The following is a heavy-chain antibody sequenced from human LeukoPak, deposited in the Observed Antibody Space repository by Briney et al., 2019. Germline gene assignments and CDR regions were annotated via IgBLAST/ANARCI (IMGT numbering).Heavy chain of an antibody. Sequence: GGSLRLSCAASGFTFSRYWMSWVRQVPGKGLEWVANIKQDGSEIHYADSVKGRFTISRDNSKNTLYLQMNSLRAEDTAVYYCARGVVVVKGKSLFDYWGQGTLVTVSS. D-gene: IGHD3-22*01. CDR1: GFTFSRYW. CDR2: IKQDGSEI. CDR3: ARGVVVVKGKSLFDY. J-gene: IGHJ4*02. V-gene: IGHV3-7*01.